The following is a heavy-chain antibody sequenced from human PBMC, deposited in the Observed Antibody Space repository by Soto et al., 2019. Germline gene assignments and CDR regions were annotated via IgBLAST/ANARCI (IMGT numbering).Heavy chain of an antibody. Sequence: VQLVQSGDEVKKPGASVKVSCKASGYIFVNYGIAWVRQAPGQGLEWMGWISPYTGNTHSATKVQGRLTMTTDTSTSTAYMDLGSLTSDDTAVYYCVMVDNYVTPTPQDVWGQATTVTVSS. CDR3: VMVDNYVTPTPQDV. J-gene: IGHJ6*02. CDR1: GYIFVNYG. D-gene: IGHD3-16*01. CDR2: ISPYTGNT. V-gene: IGHV1-18*01.